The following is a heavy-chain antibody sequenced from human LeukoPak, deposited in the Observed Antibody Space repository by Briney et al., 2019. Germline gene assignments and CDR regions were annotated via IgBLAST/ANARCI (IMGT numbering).Heavy chain of an antibody. Sequence: ASVKVSCKASGYTFTTYPMHWVRQAPGQGLEWMGWINAANGDTGYPQKFQGRVTITWDTSASTAYMELSSLRSEDTALYYCARKDYFGSGVYFFDYWGQGTLVTVSS. D-gene: IGHD3-10*01. J-gene: IGHJ4*02. CDR2: INAANGDT. CDR3: ARKDYFGSGVYFFDY. V-gene: IGHV1-3*01. CDR1: GYTFTTYP.